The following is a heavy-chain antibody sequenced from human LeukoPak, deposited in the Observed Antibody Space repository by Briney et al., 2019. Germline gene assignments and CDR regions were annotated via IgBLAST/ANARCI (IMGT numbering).Heavy chain of an antibody. J-gene: IGHJ4*02. Sequence: SVKVSCKASGGTFSSYAISWVRQAPGQGLEWMGGIIPIFGTANYAQKFQGRVTITADESTSTAYMELSSLRSEDTAVYYCARNPSYSNWEYYFDYWGQGTLVTVSS. CDR2: IIPIFGTA. CDR3: ARNPSYSNWEYYFDY. V-gene: IGHV1-69*01. D-gene: IGHD4-11*01. CDR1: GGTFSSYA.